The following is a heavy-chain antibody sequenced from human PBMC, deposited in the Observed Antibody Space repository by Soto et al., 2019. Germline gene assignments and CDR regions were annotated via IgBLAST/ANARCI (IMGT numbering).Heavy chain of an antibody. Sequence: SETLSLTCTVSGGSISSGDYYWSWIRQPPGKGLEWIGYIYYSGSTCYNPSLKSRVTISVDTSKNQFSLKLSSVTAADTAVYYCVTSSSWYRHFDYWGQGTQVTVSS. V-gene: IGHV4-30-4*01. CDR3: VTSSSWYRHFDY. CDR1: GGSISSGDYY. D-gene: IGHD6-13*01. J-gene: IGHJ4*02. CDR2: IYYSGST.